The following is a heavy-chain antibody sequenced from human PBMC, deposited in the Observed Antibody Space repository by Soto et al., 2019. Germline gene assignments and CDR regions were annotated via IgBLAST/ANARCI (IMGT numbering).Heavy chain of an antibody. J-gene: IGHJ4*02. CDR3: ARGHPTVGSFQGHFAS. CDR1: GFTFSNFA. Sequence: EVQLLESGGGLVQPGGSLKLSCAASGFTFSNFAMNWVRQAPGKGPEWVSLINGGGTSTYYADSVKGRFTVSRDNSIKTVLLQISSLGGEDTAVYFSARGHPTVGSFQGHFASWGQGSVVTVSS. V-gene: IGHV3-23*03. CDR2: INGGGTST. D-gene: IGHD1-26*01.